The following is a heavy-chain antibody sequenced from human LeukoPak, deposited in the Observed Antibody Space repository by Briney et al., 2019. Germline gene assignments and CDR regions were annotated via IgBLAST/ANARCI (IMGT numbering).Heavy chain of an antibody. CDR1: GFTLSSYA. V-gene: IGHV3-64D*06. D-gene: IGHD6-13*01. CDR2: ISSNGGST. Sequence: GGSLRLSCSAPGFTLSSYAMHWVRQAPGKGLEYVSAISSNGGSTYYADSVKGRFTISRDNSKNTLYLQMSSLRAEDTAVYYCVKDHAPYSSTDWFDPWGQGTLVTVSS. J-gene: IGHJ5*02. CDR3: VKDHAPYSSTDWFDP.